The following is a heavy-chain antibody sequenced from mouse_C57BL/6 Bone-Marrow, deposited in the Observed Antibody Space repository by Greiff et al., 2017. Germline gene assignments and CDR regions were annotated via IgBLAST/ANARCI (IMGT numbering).Heavy chain of an antibody. CDR2: INPHYGTT. V-gene: IGHV1-39*01. D-gene: IGHD2-4*01. CDR1: GYSFTDYN. CDR3: ARGYDYDYARDY. Sequence: SGPELVKPGASVKISCKASGYSFTDYNMNWVKQSNGKSLEWIGVINPHYGTTSYNQKFKGKATLTVDQSSSTAYMQLNSLTSEDSAVYDCARGYDYDYARDYGGQGTSVTVAS. J-gene: IGHJ4*01.